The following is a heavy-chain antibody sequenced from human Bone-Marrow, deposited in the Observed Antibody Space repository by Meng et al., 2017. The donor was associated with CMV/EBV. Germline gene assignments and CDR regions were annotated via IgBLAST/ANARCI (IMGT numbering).Heavy chain of an antibody. CDR3: ARDLIMEWLTKFYYYYYGMDV. CDR2: INSDGSST. D-gene: IGHD3-3*01. V-gene: IGHV3-74*01. Sequence: GESLKISCAASGFTFSSYWMHWVRQAPGKGLVWVSRINSDGSSTSYADSVKGRFTISRDNAKNTLYLQMNSLRAEDTAVYYCARDLIMEWLTKFYYYYYGMDVWGQGTMVTGSS. J-gene: IGHJ6*01. CDR1: GFTFSSYW.